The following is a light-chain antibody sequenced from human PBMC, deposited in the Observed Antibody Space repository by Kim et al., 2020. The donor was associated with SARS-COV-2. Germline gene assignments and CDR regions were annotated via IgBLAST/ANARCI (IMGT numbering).Light chain of an antibody. J-gene: IGLJ3*02. CDR3: YSAADNIWV. Sequence: SYELTQPSSVSVSPGQTARITCSGDVLAKKKYARWFQQKPGQAPVMVIDKDIDRRSGIPERFSGSSSGTTVTLTISGAQVEDEADYYCYSAADNIWVFGGGTQLTVL. V-gene: IGLV3-27*01. CDR1: VLAKKKY. CDR2: KDI.